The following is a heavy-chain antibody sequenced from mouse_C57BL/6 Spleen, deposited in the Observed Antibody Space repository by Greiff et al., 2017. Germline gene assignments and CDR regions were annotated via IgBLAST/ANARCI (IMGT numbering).Heavy chain of an antibody. Sequence: VQLQQSGPELVKPGDSVKISCKASGYSFTGYFMNWVMQSHGKSLEWIGRINPYNGDTFYNQKFKGKATLTVDKSSSTAHMELRSLTSEDSAVYYCARREDVYSWFADWGEGTLVTVSA. CDR1: GYSFTGYF. D-gene: IGHD2-3*01. CDR2: INPYNGDT. J-gene: IGHJ3*01. CDR3: ARREDVYSWFAD. V-gene: IGHV1-20*01.